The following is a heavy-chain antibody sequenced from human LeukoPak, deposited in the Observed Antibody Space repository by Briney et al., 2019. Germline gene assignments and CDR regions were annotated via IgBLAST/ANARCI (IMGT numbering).Heavy chain of an antibody. V-gene: IGHV4-39*01. CDR3: ARQPLNSGSYFDY. Sequence: SETLSLTCTVSGGSISSSSYYWGWIRQPPGKGLEWIGSIYCSGSTYYNPSLKSRVTISVDTSKNPFSLKLSSVTAADAAVYYCARQPLNSGSYFDYWGQGTLVTVSS. J-gene: IGHJ4*02. CDR1: GGSISSSSYY. D-gene: IGHD1-26*01. CDR2: IYCSGST.